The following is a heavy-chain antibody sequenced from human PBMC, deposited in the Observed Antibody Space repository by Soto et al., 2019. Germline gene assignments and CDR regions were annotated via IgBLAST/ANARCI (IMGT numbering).Heavy chain of an antibody. D-gene: IGHD6-13*01. CDR1: GFTFDNYW. CDR3: ARDVSPGSSGWYFDAFDI. Sequence: QLVESGGGLVQPGGSLRLSCEASGFTFDNYWMTWVRQAPGKGLEWVANIKRDGSGGSYLDSVRGRFTGARDNARNSLYLQMNSLRAEDTALYYCARDVSPGSSGWYFDAFDIGGQGTLVTVSS. V-gene: IGHV3-7*01. CDR2: IKRDGSGG. J-gene: IGHJ3*02.